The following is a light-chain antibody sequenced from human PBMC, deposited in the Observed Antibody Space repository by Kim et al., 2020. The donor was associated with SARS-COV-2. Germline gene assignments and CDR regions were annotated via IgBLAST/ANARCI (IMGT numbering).Light chain of an antibody. Sequence: VSQGEKATRACRISQSVTSHLAWYQQIRGQAPRHLIDGASTRAIGTPARFSASGSGTEFTLTISNLQSGEFAVYYCQQYNNWPLTFGGRTKVDIK. CDR1: QSVTSH. CDR2: GAS. V-gene: IGKV3-15*01. CDR3: QQYNNWPLT. J-gene: IGKJ4*01.